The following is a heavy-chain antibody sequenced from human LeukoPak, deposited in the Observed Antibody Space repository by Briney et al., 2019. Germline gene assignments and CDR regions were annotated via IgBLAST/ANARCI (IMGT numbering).Heavy chain of an antibody. Sequence: GGPLRLSCAASGFTFSSYGMHWVRQAPGKGLEGVAVIWYDGSDKYYADSVKGRFTISRGNSKNTLYLQMNSLRDEDTAVYFCARLRYCSGGSCSAALDYWGQGTLVTVSS. CDR1: GFTFSSYG. CDR3: ARLRYCSGGSCSAALDY. D-gene: IGHD2-15*01. V-gene: IGHV3-33*01. CDR2: IWYDGSDK. J-gene: IGHJ4*02.